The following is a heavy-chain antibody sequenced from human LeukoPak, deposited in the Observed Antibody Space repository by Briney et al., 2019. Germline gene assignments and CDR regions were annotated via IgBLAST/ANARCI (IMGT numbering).Heavy chain of an antibody. D-gene: IGHD6-13*01. V-gene: IGHV3-11*04. CDR1: GFTFSDYY. Sequence: GRSLRLSCAASGFTFSDYYMSWIRQAPGKGLEWVSYISSSGSTIYYADSVKGRFTISRDNAKNSLYLQMNSLRAEDTAVYYCARLSSSSWPPGDYWGQGTLVTVSS. J-gene: IGHJ4*02. CDR3: ARLSSSSWPPGDY. CDR2: ISSSGSTI.